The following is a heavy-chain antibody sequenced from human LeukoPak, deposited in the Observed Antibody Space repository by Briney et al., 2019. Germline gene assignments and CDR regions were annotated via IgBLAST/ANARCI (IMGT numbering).Heavy chain of an antibody. V-gene: IGHV3-66*01. Sequence: GGSLRLSCAASGFTFSSYWMHWVRQAPGKGLDWVSVIYSGGSTYYADSVKGRFTISRDNSKNTLYLQMNSLRAEDTAVYYCAKDSPVATRWGQGTLVTVSS. D-gene: IGHD1-26*01. CDR2: IYSGGST. CDR1: GFTFSSYW. CDR3: AKDSPVATR. J-gene: IGHJ4*02.